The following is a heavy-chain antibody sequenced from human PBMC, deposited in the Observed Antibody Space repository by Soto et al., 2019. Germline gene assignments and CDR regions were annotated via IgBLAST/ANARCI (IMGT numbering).Heavy chain of an antibody. V-gene: IGHV4-39*01. CDR3: ARHGGLGDGYILLPLGYYYGMDV. CDR1: CGSISSTSYY. Sequence: RLSLLITVSCGSISSTSYYWGLVRQPPGKVLEVSVRCYYSGITYYNPSLKSRVTISVDTSKNQFSLKLSSVTAADTAVYYCARHGGLGDGYILLPLGYYYGMDVWGQGTTVTVSS. CDR2: CYYSGIT. D-gene: IGHD3-10*01. J-gene: IGHJ6*02.